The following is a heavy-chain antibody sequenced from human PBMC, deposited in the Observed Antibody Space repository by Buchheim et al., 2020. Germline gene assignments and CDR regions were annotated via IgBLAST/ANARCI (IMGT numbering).Heavy chain of an antibody. J-gene: IGHJ3*02. CDR3: TTGDCLDAFDI. V-gene: IGHV3-15*01. Sequence: EVQLVESGGGLVKPGGSLRLSCAASGFTFSNAWMSWVRQAPGKGLEWVGRIKSKSDGGTTDYAAPVKGSFTSSIDDSKIHLYLQMNSLKTEDTAVYYCTTGDCLDAFDIWGQGT. CDR2: IKSKSDGGTT. D-gene: IGHD2-21*02. CDR1: GFTFSNAW.